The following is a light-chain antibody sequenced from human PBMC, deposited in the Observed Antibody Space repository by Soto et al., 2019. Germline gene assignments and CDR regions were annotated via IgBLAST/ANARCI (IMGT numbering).Light chain of an antibody. V-gene: IGKV1-5*03. J-gene: IGKJ1*01. Sequence: DIQMTQSPSTLSASVGDRVTLTCRASQSISSWLAWYQQKPGKAPKPLIYKASSLESGVPSRFSGSGSGTEFTLTISSLQPDDFATYYCQQYNSYSGTFGQGTKVDIK. CDR2: KAS. CDR1: QSISSW. CDR3: QQYNSYSGT.